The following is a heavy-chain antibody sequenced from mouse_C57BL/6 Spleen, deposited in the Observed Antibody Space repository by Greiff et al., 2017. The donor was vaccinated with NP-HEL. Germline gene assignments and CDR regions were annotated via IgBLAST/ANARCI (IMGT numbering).Heavy chain of an antibody. D-gene: IGHD2-2*01. CDR1: GYTFTSYW. CDR3: ARSTYAYDGYFAV. J-gene: IGHJ1*03. V-gene: IGHV1-52*01. Sequence: VKMQQPGAELVRPGSSVKLSCKASGYTFTSYWMHWVKQRPIQGLEWIGNIDPSDSETHYNQKFKDKATLTVDKSSSTAYMQLSSLTSEDSAVYYCARSTYAYDGYFAVWGTGTTVTVSS. CDR2: IDPSDSET.